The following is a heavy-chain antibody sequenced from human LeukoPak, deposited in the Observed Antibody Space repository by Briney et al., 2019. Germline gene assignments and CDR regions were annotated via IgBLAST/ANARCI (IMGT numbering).Heavy chain of an antibody. CDR1: GFTFSSYW. V-gene: IGHV3-7*01. D-gene: IGHD6-13*01. CDR2: IKQDGSEQ. J-gene: IGHJ4*02. Sequence: PGGSLRLSCATFGFTFSSYWMTWVRQAPGKGLEWVANIKQDGSEQYYVDSVKGWFAISRDNAKNSLYLQMNSLRVEDTAVYYCVRISTAAAGSDYWGQGTLVTVSS. CDR3: VRISTAAAGSDY.